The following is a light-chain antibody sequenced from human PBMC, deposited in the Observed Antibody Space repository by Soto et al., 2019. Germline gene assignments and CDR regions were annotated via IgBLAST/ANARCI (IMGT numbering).Light chain of an antibody. V-gene: IGKV1-5*01. CDR2: DVS. CDR3: QHYNNYWT. CDR1: QSITTW. J-gene: IGKJ1*01. Sequence: DIQMTQSPSTVSAYVGDSVTITCRASQSITTWLAWYQQRPGKAPKLLIYDVSSLQSGVPSRFSGSGSGTEFTLTISSLQPDDFATYYCQHYNNYWTFGQGTKVE.